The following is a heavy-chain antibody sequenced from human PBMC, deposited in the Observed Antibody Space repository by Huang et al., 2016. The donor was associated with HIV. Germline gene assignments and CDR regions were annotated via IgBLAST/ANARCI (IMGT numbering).Heavy chain of an antibody. CDR2: MSGSGGST. Sequence: EVQLLESGGGLVQPGGSLRLSFVVSGFTFSRYAMSWVRQAPGEGREWVSGMSGSGGSTYYADSVKGRFTISRDNSKNTLYLQMNSLRAEDTAVYYCAKPPSISSKYFQHWGQGTLVTVSS. D-gene: IGHD3-3*02. J-gene: IGHJ1*01. V-gene: IGHV3-23*01. CDR3: AKPPSISSKYFQH. CDR1: GFTFSRYA.